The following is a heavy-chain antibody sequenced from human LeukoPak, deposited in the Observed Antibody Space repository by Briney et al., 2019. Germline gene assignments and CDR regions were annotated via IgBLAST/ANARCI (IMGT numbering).Heavy chain of an antibody. D-gene: IGHD3-9*01. J-gene: IGHJ5*02. CDR3: ARDQTGYLDWFDP. CDR1: GYTFTSYG. Sequence: ASVKVSCKASGYTFTSYGISWVRQAPGQGLGWMGWISAYNGNTNYAQKLQGRVTLTTDTSTSTAYMELRSLRSDDTAVYYCARDQTGYLDWFDPWGQGTLVTVSS. CDR2: ISAYNGNT. V-gene: IGHV1-18*01.